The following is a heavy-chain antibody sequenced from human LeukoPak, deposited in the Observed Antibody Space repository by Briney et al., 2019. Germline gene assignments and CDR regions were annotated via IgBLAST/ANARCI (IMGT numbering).Heavy chain of an antibody. CDR3: ARGDRNTYYYDSGTFYDALDV. J-gene: IGHJ3*01. CDR1: GYPFTSYA. Sequence: GASVKVSCKASGYPFTSYAIHWVRQAPGQRLEWMGWINARNANTKYFQNFQGRVTVTIDTAASTAYVELSSLRSEDTAVYYCARGDRNTYYYDSGTFYDALDVWGQGTMVTVSS. V-gene: IGHV1-3*01. CDR2: INARNANT. D-gene: IGHD3-10*01.